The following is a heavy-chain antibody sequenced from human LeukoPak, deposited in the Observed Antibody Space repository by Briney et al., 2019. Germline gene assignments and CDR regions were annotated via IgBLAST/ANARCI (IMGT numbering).Heavy chain of an antibody. Sequence: ASVKVSCKASGYTFTGYYMHWVRQAPGQGLEWMGWINPNSGGTNYAQKFQGRVTMTRDTSISTAYMELSRLRSDDTAVYYCARVVRRGSYYYYMDVWGKGTTVTVSS. V-gene: IGHV1-2*02. CDR1: GYTFTGYY. D-gene: IGHD1-26*01. CDR3: ARVVRRGSYYYYMDV. CDR2: INPNSGGT. J-gene: IGHJ6*03.